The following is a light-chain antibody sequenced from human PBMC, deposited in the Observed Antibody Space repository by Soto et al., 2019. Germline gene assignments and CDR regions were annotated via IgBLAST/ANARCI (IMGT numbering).Light chain of an antibody. CDR3: QTWGTGIQV. J-gene: IGLJ2*01. Sequence: QSVLTQSPSASASLGASVKLTCTLSSGHSSYPIAWHQQQPEKGPRYLMKLYSDGSHSKGDGIPDRFSGSSSGAERYLTISSLQSEDEADYYCQTWGTGIQVFGGGTQLTVL. CDR1: SGHSSYP. V-gene: IGLV4-69*01. CDR2: LYSDGSH.